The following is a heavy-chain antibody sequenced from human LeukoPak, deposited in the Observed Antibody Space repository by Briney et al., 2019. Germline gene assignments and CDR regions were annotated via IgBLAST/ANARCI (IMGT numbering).Heavy chain of an antibody. CDR1: GFTVSSNY. Sequence: GGSLRLSCAASGFTVSSNYVSWVRQAPGKGLEWVSVIYSGGSTYYADSVKGRFTISRDNSKNTLYLQMNSLRAEDTAVYYCAKAGNSYGSIDYWGQGTLVTVSS. V-gene: IGHV3-53*05. CDR3: AKAGNSYGSIDY. J-gene: IGHJ4*02. D-gene: IGHD5-18*01. CDR2: IYSGGST.